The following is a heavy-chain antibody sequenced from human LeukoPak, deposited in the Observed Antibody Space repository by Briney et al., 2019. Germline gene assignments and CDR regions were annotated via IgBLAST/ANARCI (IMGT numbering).Heavy chain of an antibody. Sequence: ETLSLTCTVSGYSIIRGYYWAWIRQPPGKGLEWIGTIYRDGSTYYNPSLKSRVTISVDTSKNQFSLKLSSVTAADTAVYYCTRLTTVTTTSPYYMDVWGKGTTVTVSS. CDR3: TRLTTVTTTSPYYMDV. CDR1: GYSIIRGYY. CDR2: IYRDGST. D-gene: IGHD4-17*01. V-gene: IGHV4-38-2*02. J-gene: IGHJ6*03.